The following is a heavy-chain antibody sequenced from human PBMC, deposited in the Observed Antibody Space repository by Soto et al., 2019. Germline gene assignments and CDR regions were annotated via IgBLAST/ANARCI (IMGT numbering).Heavy chain of an antibody. V-gene: IGHV4-34*01. CDR2: INHSGTT. D-gene: IGHD3-3*01. J-gene: IGHJ6*02. Sequence: SETLSLTCAVYGGSFSGYSWTWLRQPPGKGLEWIGEINHSGTTDYNPALKSRVTMSADTSKNQFSLRMTSVTAADTAVYYCARSRFDSWSHIYYGLDVWGQGTTVTVSS. CDR3: ARSRFDSWSHIYYGLDV. CDR1: GGSFSGYS.